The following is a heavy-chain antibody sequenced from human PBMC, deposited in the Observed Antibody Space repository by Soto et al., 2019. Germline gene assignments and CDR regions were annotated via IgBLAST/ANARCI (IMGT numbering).Heavy chain of an antibody. J-gene: IGHJ6*02. CDR3: ARGPRAPPPHDYGMDV. CDR2: ITSDGSST. CDR1: GFTFSQYA. Sequence: PGGSLRLSCAASGFTFSQYAMNWVRQAPGKGLEWVSTITSDGSSTYYADSVKGRFTISRDNSKNILFLQMNSLRAEDTAFFYCARGPRAPPPHDYGMDVWGQGTTVTVSS. V-gene: IGHV3-23*01.